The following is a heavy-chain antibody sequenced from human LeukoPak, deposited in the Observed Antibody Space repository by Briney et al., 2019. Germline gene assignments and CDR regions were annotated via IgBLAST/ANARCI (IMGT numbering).Heavy chain of an antibody. CDR1: GFSFCDYA. D-gene: IGHD4-17*01. CDR3: TRDHYGSFDY. Sequence: GGSLRLSCTASGFSFCDYAMSWVRQAPGKGLEWVGFIRSSTFGGTTEYAASVNARFTISRDDSKSIAYLQMNSLKSEDTAVYYCTRDHYGSFDYWGQGTLVTVSS. J-gene: IGHJ4*02. CDR2: IRSSTFGGTT. V-gene: IGHV3-49*04.